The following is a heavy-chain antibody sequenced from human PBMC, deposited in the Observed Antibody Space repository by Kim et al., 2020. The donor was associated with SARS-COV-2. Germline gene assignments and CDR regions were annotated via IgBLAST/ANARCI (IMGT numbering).Heavy chain of an antibody. CDR3: ARGLGGSSWYTSSVDY. V-gene: IGHV3-30*04. CDR1: GFTFSSYA. J-gene: IGHJ4*02. Sequence: GGSLRLSCAASGFTFSSYAMHWVRQAPGKGLEWVAVISYDGSNKYYADSVKGRFTISRDNSKNTLYLQMNSLRAEDTAVYYCARGLGGSSWYTSSVDYWGQGNLVTVSS. CDR2: ISYDGSNK. D-gene: IGHD6-13*01.